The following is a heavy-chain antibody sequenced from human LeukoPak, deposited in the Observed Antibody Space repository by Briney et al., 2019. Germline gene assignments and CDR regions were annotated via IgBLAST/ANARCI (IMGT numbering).Heavy chain of an antibody. CDR2: ISYDGSNK. D-gene: IGHD3-10*01. J-gene: IGHJ6*03. CDR3: AREIEGVYGSGSWYYYYYMDV. CDR1: GFTFSSYA. Sequence: GGSLRLSCAASGFTFSSYAMHWVRQAPGKGLEWAAVISYDGSNKYYADSVKGRFTISRDNSKNTLYLQMNSLRAEDTAVYYCAREIEGVYGSGSWYYYYYMDVWGKGTTVTVSS. V-gene: IGHV3-30*04.